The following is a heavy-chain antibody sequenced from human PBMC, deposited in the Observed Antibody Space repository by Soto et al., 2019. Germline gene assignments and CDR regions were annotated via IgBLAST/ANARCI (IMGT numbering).Heavy chain of an antibody. V-gene: IGHV3-23*01. Sequence: EVQLLESGGGLVQPGGSLRLSCAVSGFTFSGYAMSWVRQAPGKGLERVSGINSGGDYTNYADSVKGRFTISRDNSKNTLYLQMNSLRVEDTAVYYCVKTGAMTGSIYFDSWGQGTLVTVSS. CDR2: INSGGDYT. D-gene: IGHD3-9*01. J-gene: IGHJ4*02. CDR1: GFTFSGYA. CDR3: VKTGAMTGSIYFDS.